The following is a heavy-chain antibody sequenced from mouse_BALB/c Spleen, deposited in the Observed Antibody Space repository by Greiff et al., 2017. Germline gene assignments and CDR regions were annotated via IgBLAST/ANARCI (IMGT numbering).Heavy chain of an antibody. CDR3: ARGGDIITTVVARAMDY. V-gene: IGHV3-2*02. D-gene: IGHD1-1*01. J-gene: IGHJ4*01. CDR2: ISYSGST. Sequence: EVKVEESGPGLVKPSQSLSLTCTVTGYSITSDYAWNWIRQFPGNKLEWMGYISYSGSTSYNPSLKSRISITRDTSKNQFFLQLNSVTTEDTATYYCARGGDIITTVVARAMDYWGQGTSVTVSS. CDR1: GYSITSDYA.